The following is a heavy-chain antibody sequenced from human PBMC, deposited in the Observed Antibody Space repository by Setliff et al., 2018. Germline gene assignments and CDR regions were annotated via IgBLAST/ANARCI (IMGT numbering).Heavy chain of an antibody. CDR2: ISNDGSST. J-gene: IGHJ4*02. Sequence: PGGSLRLSCSASGFTFSAYTMHWVRQAPGKGLEFVSTISNDGSSTYYADSLKGRFTISRDNSKNTLYLQMSSLRAEDTAVYYCVKTQWGFDYWGLGTLVTVSS. CDR3: VKTQWGFDY. D-gene: IGHD2-8*01. CDR1: GFTFSAYT. V-gene: IGHV3-64D*09.